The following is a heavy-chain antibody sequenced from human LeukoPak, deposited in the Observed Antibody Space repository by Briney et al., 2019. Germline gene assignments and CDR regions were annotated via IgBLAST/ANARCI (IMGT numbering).Heavy chain of an antibody. Sequence: GGSLRLSCAASGFTFSSYWMSWVRQAPGKGLAWVAIIKQDGSEKYYVDSVKGRFTISRDNAKNSLYLQMNSLRAEDTAVYYCATSGLVTTRDWYFDLWGRGTLVTVSS. CDR3: ATSGLVTTRDWYFDL. CDR2: IKQDGSEK. J-gene: IGHJ2*01. D-gene: IGHD4-17*01. CDR1: GFTFSSYW. V-gene: IGHV3-7*01.